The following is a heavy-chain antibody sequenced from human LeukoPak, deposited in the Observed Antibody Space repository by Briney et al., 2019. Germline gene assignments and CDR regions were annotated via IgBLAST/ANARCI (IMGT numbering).Heavy chain of an antibody. Sequence: GGSLRLSCAASGFTFSSYWMSWVRQAPGKGLEWVANIKQDGSEKYYVDSVKGRFTISRDNAKNSLYLQMNSLRAEDTAVYYCARDPYYYDSSGYYPSFDYWGQGTLVTVSS. D-gene: IGHD3-22*01. J-gene: IGHJ4*02. CDR3: ARDPYYYDSSGYYPSFDY. V-gene: IGHV3-7*01. CDR2: IKQDGSEK. CDR1: GFTFSSYW.